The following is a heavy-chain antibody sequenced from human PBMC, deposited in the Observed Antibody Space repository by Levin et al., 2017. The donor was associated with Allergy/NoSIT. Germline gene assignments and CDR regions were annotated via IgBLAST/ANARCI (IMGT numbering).Heavy chain of an antibody. J-gene: IGHJ4*02. D-gene: IGHD3-9*01. V-gene: IGHV4-31*03. CDR2: IYYSGET. Sequence: SETLSLTCSVSGGSTRLGGYYWGWIRQHPVKGLEWLGYIYYSGETFYNPSVESRLVISHDTSENQVSLKLTYLTAADTAVYYCVRAQTGYVSPFDFWGPGTLVTVSS. CDR3: VRAQTGYVSPFDF. CDR1: GGSTRLGGYY.